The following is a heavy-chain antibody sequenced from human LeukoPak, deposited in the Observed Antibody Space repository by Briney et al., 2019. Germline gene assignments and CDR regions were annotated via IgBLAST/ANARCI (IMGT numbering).Heavy chain of an antibody. Sequence: SETLSLTCTVSGGSISSSNYYWSWIRQPPGKGLEWIGEINHSGSTNYNPSLKSRVTISVDTSKNQFSLKLSSVTAADTAVYYCARARLKLFDPWGQGTLVTVSS. CDR3: ARARLKLFDP. J-gene: IGHJ5*02. CDR1: GGSISSSNYY. D-gene: IGHD1-7*01. V-gene: IGHV4-39*07. CDR2: INHSGST.